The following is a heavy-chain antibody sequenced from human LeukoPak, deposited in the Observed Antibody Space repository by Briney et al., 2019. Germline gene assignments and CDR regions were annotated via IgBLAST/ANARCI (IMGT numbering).Heavy chain of an antibody. V-gene: IGHV4-39*02. CDR2: VYYSGTT. CDR3: ARGRQSYGYDY. CDR1: GDSISLSFYY. D-gene: IGHD5-18*01. Sequence: SETLSLTCSVSGDSISLSFYYWGWIRQPPGKALEWIGSVYYSGTTSYNPSLKSRVTISVDMSKNHFSLRLRSVTAADTAVYYCARGRQSYGYDYWGQGTLVTVSS. J-gene: IGHJ4*02.